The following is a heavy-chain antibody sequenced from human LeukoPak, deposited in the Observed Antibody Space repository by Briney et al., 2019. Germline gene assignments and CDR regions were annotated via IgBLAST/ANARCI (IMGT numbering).Heavy chain of an antibody. CDR2: ISGSGGST. Sequence: GGSLRLACIGTGFTFSSDAMGWVRQAPGKGLEWVSGISGSGGSTYYADSVKGRFTISRDNSKNTLYLQMNSLRVEDTAVYYCAKDRGRTWVQVANWGQGTLVTVSS. V-gene: IGHV3-23*01. D-gene: IGHD2-15*01. CDR3: AKDRGRTWVQVAN. J-gene: IGHJ4*02. CDR1: GFTFSSDA.